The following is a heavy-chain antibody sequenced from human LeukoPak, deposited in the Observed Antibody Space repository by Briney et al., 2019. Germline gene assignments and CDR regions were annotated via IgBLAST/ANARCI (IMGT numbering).Heavy chain of an antibody. J-gene: IGHJ6*02. V-gene: IGHV3-23*01. CDR2: ISGSGGST. CDR3: AKDLNSYGYYYYGMDV. D-gene: IGHD5-18*01. CDR1: GFTFSSYA. Sequence: GGSLRLSCAASGFTFSSYAMSWVRQAPGKGLEWVSSISGSGGSTYYADSVKGRFTISRDNSKNTRYLQMNSLRAEDTAVYYCAKDLNSYGYYYYGMDVWGQGTTVTVSS.